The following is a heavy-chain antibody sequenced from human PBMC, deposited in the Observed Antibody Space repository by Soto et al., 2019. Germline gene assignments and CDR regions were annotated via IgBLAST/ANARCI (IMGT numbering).Heavy chain of an antibody. D-gene: IGHD3-10*01. Sequence: EVQLLESGGGLVQPGGSLRLSCAASGFTFSSYAMSWVRQAPGKGLEWVSAISGSGGSTYYADSVKGRFTISRDNSKNTLYLQMNSLRAEDTAVYYCAKEGGYYGSGSYNGYYYYGMDVWGQGTTVTLSS. V-gene: IGHV3-23*01. CDR2: ISGSGGST. CDR3: AKEGGYYGSGSYNGYYYYGMDV. CDR1: GFTFSSYA. J-gene: IGHJ6*02.